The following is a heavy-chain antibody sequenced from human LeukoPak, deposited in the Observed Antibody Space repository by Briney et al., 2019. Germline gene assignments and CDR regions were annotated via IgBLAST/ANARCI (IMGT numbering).Heavy chain of an antibody. CDR2: IHYSGRT. J-gene: IGHJ4*02. V-gene: IGHV4-59*02. D-gene: IGHD3/OR15-3a*01. CDR3: ARYFCPGDNCLHFDY. Sequence: SEALSLTCTVSGDSVTTYYWGWIRQPAGKGLEWSGYIHYSGRTNHNPSLESRVTISVDMSKNQFSQKMSSVTAADTAMYYCARYFCPGDNCLHFDYWGQGTLVTVSS. CDR1: GDSVTTYY.